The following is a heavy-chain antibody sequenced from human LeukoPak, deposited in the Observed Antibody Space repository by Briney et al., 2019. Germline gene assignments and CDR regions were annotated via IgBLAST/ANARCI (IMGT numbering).Heavy chain of an antibody. D-gene: IGHD3-16*02. J-gene: IGHJ3*02. Sequence: SETLSLTCTVSGYSISSGYYWGWIRPPPGKGLEWIGSIYHSGSTYYNPSLKSRVTISVDTSKNQFSLKLSSVTAADTAVYYCARWGSYPHDAFDIWGQGTMVTVSP. CDR3: ARWGSYPHDAFDI. CDR1: GYSISSGYY. V-gene: IGHV4-38-2*02. CDR2: IYHSGST.